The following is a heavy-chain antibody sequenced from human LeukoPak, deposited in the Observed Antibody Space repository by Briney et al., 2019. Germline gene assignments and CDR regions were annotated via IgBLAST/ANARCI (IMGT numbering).Heavy chain of an antibody. D-gene: IGHD1-1*01. CDR1: GFTFSDYY. CDR3: ARDWAPSNENWFDP. J-gene: IGHJ5*02. V-gene: IGHV3-11*06. CDR2: ISTTSTYT. Sequence: PGGSLRLSCGASGFTFSDYYMSWIRQAPGKGLDWVSYISTTSTYTNYADSVKGRFTISRDNAKNSLYLQMNSLRVEDTAIYYSARDWAPSNENWFDPWGQGTLVTVSS.